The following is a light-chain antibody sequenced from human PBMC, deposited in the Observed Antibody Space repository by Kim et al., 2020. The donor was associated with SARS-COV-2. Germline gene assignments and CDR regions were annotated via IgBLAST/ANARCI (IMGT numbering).Light chain of an antibody. J-gene: IGKJ1*01. CDR3: LQDYNYPWT. Sequence: AIQMTQSPSSLSASVGDRVTITCRASQGIRNDLGWYQQKPGKAPKLLIYDASSLHGGVPSRFRGSGSGTDFTLTISSLQPEDFATYYCLQDYNYPWTFGQGTKVDIK. CDR2: DAS. CDR1: QGIRND. V-gene: IGKV1-6*02.